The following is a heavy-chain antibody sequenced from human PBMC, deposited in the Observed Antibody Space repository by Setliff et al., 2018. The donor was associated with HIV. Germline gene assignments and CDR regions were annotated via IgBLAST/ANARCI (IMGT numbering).Heavy chain of an antibody. Sequence: ETLSLSCAASGFTFSSYWMSWVRQAPGKGLEWMANIKQDGSEKYYVDSVKGRFTISRDNAKNSLYLQMDSLRAEDTAVYYCARGDFYDSSGYFTDAFDIWGQGTMVTVSS. D-gene: IGHD3-22*01. V-gene: IGHV3-7*03. J-gene: IGHJ3*02. CDR2: IKQDGSEK. CDR3: ARGDFYDSSGYFTDAFDI. CDR1: GFTFSSYW.